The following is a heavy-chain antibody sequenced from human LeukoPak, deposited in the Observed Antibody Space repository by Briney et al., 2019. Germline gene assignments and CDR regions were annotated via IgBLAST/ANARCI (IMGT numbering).Heavy chain of an antibody. CDR1: GFTFSDYY. J-gene: IGHJ4*02. CDR2: ISSSGSTI. V-gene: IGHV3-11*01. D-gene: IGHD6-19*01. CDR3: ARDNFEQWLVHSPRGGPDY. Sequence: PGGSLRLSCAASGFTFSDYYMSWIRQAPGKGLEWVSYISSSGSTIYYADSVKGRFTISRDNAKNSLYLQTNSLRAEDTAVYYCARDNFEQWLVHSPRGGPDYWGQRTLVTVSS.